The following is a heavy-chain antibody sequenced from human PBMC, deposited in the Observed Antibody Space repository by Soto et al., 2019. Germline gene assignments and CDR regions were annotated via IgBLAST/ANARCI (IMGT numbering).Heavy chain of an antibody. CDR2: INGRDGAI. J-gene: IGHJ4*02. CDR1: GFSFSVYS. Sequence: GGALRLSCAASGFSFSVYSMNWVRQAPGKGLEWVSYINGRDGAINYVDSVKGRFTISIDIAKNSLYLQMNSLRDEDTAVYFCARDHLWAFDYWGQGVLVTVSS. CDR3: ARDHLWAFDY. D-gene: IGHD3-3*02. V-gene: IGHV3-48*02.